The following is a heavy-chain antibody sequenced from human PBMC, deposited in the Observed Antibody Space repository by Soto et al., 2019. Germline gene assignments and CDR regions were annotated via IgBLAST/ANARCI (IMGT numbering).Heavy chain of an antibody. CDR1: GYTFTSYD. Sequence: QVQLVQSGAEVKKPGASVKVSCTASGYTFTSYDFNWVRQATGQGLEWMGWMNPNSGKTGYAQKFQGRITMTWDTSISTAYMELGSLRSKDTAEYYCAAGDYGDSYGWGQGALVTVSS. D-gene: IGHD4-17*01. CDR3: AAGDYGDSYG. J-gene: IGHJ4*02. V-gene: IGHV1-8*01. CDR2: MNPNSGKT.